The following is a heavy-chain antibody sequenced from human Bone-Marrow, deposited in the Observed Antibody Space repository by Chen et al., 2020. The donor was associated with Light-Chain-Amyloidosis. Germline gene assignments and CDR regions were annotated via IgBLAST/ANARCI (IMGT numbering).Heavy chain of an antibody. CDR2: ISWNSYSI. V-gene: IGHV3-9*01. CDR1: GFTFEDSA. Sequence: EVQLVASGGGLVQPGRSLRLSCAASGFTFEDSAMHWVRQAPGKGLEWVAGISWNSYSIAYADSVKGRFTLFRDNAKNSLFLQMNSLRAEDTALYYCAKDVGPGTTRYFEDWGQGTLVTVSS. CDR3: AKDVGPGTTRYFED. J-gene: IGHJ4*02. D-gene: IGHD1-7*01.